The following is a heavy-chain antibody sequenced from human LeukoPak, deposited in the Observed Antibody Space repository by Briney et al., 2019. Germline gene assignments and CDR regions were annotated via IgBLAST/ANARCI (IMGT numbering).Heavy chain of an antibody. J-gene: IGHJ3*01. CDR1: GFTFSEYT. CDR2: MSNDGSIK. CDR3: AREFTIFGVVIQRYDAFDV. Sequence: GGSLRISCAASGFTFSEYTIHWVRQAPGKGLEWVALMSNDGSIKKYANSVKGRFTISRDNSKSMLYLQMDSLRAEDTAVYYCAREFTIFGVVIQRYDAFDVWGQGTMVTVSS. V-gene: IGHV3-30-3*01. D-gene: IGHD3-3*01.